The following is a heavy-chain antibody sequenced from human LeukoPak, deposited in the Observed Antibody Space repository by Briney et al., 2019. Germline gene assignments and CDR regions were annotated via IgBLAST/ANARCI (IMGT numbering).Heavy chain of an antibody. J-gene: IGHJ3*02. D-gene: IGHD2-15*01. CDR3: ARAIVGYCSVNSCYFDAFDI. CDR1: GGSISSYY. V-gene: IGHV4-39*07. CDR2: IYYNGST. Sequence: SETLSLTCTVSGGSISSYYWGWIRQPPGKGLEWIGSIYYNGSTYYNPSLKSRVTISLDTSKNQFSLKLNSMTAADTAVYYCARAIVGYCSVNSCYFDAFDIWGPGAMVTVSS.